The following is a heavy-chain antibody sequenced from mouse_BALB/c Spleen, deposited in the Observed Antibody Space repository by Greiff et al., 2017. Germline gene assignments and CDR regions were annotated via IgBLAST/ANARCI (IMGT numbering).Heavy chain of an antibody. CDR1: GFTFTDYY. J-gene: IGHJ1*01. CDR2: IRNKANGYTT. D-gene: IGHD2-3*01. CDR3: ARAYDGYYDFDV. Sequence: EVKLMESGGGLVQPGGSLRLSCATSGFTFTDYYMSWVRQPPGKALEWLGFIRNKANGYTTEYSASVKGRFTISRDNSQSILYLQMNTLRAEDSATYYCARAYDGYYDFDVWGAGTTVTVAS. V-gene: IGHV7-3*02.